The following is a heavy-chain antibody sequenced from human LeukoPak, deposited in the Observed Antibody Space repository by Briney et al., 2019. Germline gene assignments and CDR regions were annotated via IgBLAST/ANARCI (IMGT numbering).Heavy chain of an antibody. J-gene: IGHJ6*02. CDR3: ARDPYSLWKHYYYGMDV. V-gene: IGHV3-30-3*01. D-gene: IGHD1-26*01. Sequence: PGRSLRLSCAASGFTFSSYAMHWVRQAPGKGLEWVAVISYDGSNKYYADSVKGRFTISRDNSKNTLYLQMNSLRAEDTAVYYCARDPYSLWKHYYYGMDVWGQGTTVTVSS. CDR2: ISYDGSNK. CDR1: GFTFSSYA.